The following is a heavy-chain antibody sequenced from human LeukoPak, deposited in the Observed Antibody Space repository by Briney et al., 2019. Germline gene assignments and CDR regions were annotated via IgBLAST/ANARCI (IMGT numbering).Heavy chain of an antibody. J-gene: IGHJ3*02. V-gene: IGHV4-30-2*01. Sequence: PSETLSLTCTVSGGSISSGGYYWSWIRQPPGKGLEWIGYIYHSGSTYYNPSLKSRVTMSVDTSKNQFSLKLSSVTAADTAVYYCARYGPIFGVVITDAFDIWGQGTMVTVSS. D-gene: IGHD3-3*01. CDR1: GGSISSGGYY. CDR3: ARYGPIFGVVITDAFDI. CDR2: IYHSGST.